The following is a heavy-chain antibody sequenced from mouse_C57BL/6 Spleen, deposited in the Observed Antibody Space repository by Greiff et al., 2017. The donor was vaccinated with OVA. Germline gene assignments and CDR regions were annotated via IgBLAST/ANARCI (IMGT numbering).Heavy chain of an antibody. J-gene: IGHJ2*01. CDR2: IDPSDSYT. CDR3: AEGYHGG. CDR1: GYTFTSYW. V-gene: IGHV1-59*01. Sequence: QVQLQQPGAELVRPGTSVKLSCKASGYTFTSYWMHWVKQRPGQGLEWIGVIDPSDSYTNYNQKFKGKATLTVDTSSSTAYMQLSSLTSEDSAVYYCAEGYHGGGGQGTTLTVSS.